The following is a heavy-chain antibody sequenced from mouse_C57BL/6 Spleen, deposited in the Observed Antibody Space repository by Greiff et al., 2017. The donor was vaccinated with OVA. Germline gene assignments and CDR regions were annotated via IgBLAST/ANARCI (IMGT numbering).Heavy chain of an antibody. V-gene: IGHV1-82*01. CDR2: IYPGDGAT. D-gene: IGHD1-1*01. Sequence: VQLQESGPELVKPGASVKISCKASGYAFSSSWMNWVKQRPGKGLEWIGRIYPGDGATNYNGKFKGKATLTVDKSSSTAYMQLSSLTSEDSAVYFCARERAVGPDCFDDWGQGTTLTVSA. J-gene: IGHJ2*01. CDR3: ARERAVGPDCFDD. CDR1: GYAFSSSW.